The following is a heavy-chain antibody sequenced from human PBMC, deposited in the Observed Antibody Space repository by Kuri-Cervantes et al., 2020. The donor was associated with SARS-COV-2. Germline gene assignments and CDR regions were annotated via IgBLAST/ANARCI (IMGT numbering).Heavy chain of an antibody. CDR2: INHSGST. D-gene: IGHD6-6*01. Sequence: ESLKISCAVYGGSFSGYYWGWIRQPPGKGLEWIGEINHSGSTNYNPSLKSRVTISVDTSKNQFSLKLSSVTAADTAVYYCARGSGIAARPSTYNWFDPWGQGTLVTVSS. CDR3: ARGSGIAARPSTYNWFDP. J-gene: IGHJ5*02. V-gene: IGHV4-34*01. CDR1: GGSFSGYY.